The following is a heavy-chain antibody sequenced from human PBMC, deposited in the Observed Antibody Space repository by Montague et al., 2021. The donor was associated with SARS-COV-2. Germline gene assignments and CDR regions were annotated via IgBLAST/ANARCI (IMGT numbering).Heavy chain of an antibody. D-gene: IGHD6-13*01. CDR2: IDPSDSYT. J-gene: IGHJ6*02. CDR3: ARLRAAGFNYYYGMDV. Sequence: QSGSEVKKPGESLRISCKGSGYSFTSYWISWVRQMPGKGLEWVGXIDPSDSYTNYSPSFQGHVTISADKSISTAYLQWSSLKASDTAMYYCARLRAAGFNYYYGMDVWGQGTTVTVSS. CDR1: GYSFTSYW. V-gene: IGHV5-10-1*01.